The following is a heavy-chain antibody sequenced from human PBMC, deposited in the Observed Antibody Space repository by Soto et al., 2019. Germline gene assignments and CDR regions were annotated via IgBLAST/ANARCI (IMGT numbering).Heavy chain of an antibody. J-gene: IGHJ4*02. D-gene: IGHD3-22*01. Sequence: SETLSLTCTVSGGSISSSSYYWGWIRQPPGKGLEWIGSIYYSGSTYYNPSLKSRVTISVDTSKNQFSLKLSSVTAADTAVYYCARLSTSAYYYDSSGYNFDYWGQGTLVTV. CDR1: GGSISSSSYY. CDR2: IYYSGST. CDR3: ARLSTSAYYYDSSGYNFDY. V-gene: IGHV4-39*01.